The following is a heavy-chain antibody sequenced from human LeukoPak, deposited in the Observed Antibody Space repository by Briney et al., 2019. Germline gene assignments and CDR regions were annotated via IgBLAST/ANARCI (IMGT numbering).Heavy chain of an antibody. CDR1: GGSISSYY. CDR3: ARDLGWGSPYPFDP. D-gene: IGHD3-16*01. Sequence: SETLSLTCTVSGGSISSYYWSWIRQPPGKGLEWIGYIYYSGSTNYNPSLKSRVTISIDTSKNQFSLKLSSVTAADTAVYYCARDLGWGSPYPFDPRGQGTLVTVSS. V-gene: IGHV4-59*01. J-gene: IGHJ5*02. CDR2: IYYSGST.